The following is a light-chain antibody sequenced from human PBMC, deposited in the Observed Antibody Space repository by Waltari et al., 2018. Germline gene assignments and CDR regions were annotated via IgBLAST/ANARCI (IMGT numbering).Light chain of an antibody. CDR3: QQLNSYPPT. CDR2: AAS. Sequence: QLTQSPSSLSASVGYRVTITCRASQGISSFLAWYQQKAGKAPKLLIYAASTLRSGVPSRFSGSGSGTDFTLTISSLQPEDFATYYCQQLNSYPPTFGGGTKVEIK. CDR1: QGISSF. V-gene: IGKV1-9*01. J-gene: IGKJ4*01.